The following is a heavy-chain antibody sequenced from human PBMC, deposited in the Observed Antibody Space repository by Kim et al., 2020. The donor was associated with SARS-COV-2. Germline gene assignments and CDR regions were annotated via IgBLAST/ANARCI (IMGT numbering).Heavy chain of an antibody. CDR2: ISAYNGNT. V-gene: IGHV1-18*01. CDR3: ARGEPRGWGGYYTPPDY. Sequence: ASVKVSCKASGYTFTSYGISWVRQAPGQGLEWMGWISAYNGNTNYAQKLQGRVTMTTDTSTSTAYMELRSLRSDDTAVYYCARGEPRGWGGYYTPPDYWGQGTLVTVSS. J-gene: IGHJ4*02. D-gene: IGHD3-3*01. CDR1: GYTFTSYG.